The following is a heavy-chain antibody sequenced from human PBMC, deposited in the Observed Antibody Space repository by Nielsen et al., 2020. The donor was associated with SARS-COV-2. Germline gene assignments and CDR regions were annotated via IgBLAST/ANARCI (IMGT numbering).Heavy chain of an antibody. CDR1: GFTFSGSA. D-gene: IGHD3-10*01. Sequence: GGSLRLSCAASGFTFSGSAMHWVRQASGKGLEWVANIKQDGTEKYYVDSVKGRFIISRDNAKNSLYLQMNGLRDEDTALYSCLRDFGGYWGQGTLVTVSS. CDR2: IKQDGTEK. CDR3: LRDFGGY. V-gene: IGHV3-7*03. J-gene: IGHJ4*02.